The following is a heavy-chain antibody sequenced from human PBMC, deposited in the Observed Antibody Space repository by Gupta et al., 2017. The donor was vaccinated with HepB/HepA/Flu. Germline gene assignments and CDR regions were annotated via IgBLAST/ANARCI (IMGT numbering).Heavy chain of an antibody. V-gene: IGHV3-30-3*01. J-gene: IGHJ4*02. CDR3: ARGSEDSSGYAFDY. Sequence: QVQLVESGGGVVQPGRSLRLSCEASGFTFSTHARHGGRQGPGKGREWVSVISYDGSNKYYADSVKGRFTISRDNSENTLYLQMNSLRAEDTAVYYCARGSEDSSGYAFDYWGQGTLVTVSS. CDR1: GFTFSTHA. D-gene: IGHD3-22*01. CDR2: ISYDGSNK.